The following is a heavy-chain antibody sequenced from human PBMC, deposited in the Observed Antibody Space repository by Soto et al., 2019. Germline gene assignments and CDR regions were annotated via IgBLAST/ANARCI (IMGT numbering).Heavy chain of an antibody. CDR1: GFTFSSYG. Sequence: QVQLVESGGGVVQPGRSLRLSCAASGFTFSSYGMHWVRQAPGKGLEWVAVISYDGSNKYYADSVKGRFTISRDNSKNTLYLQMNSLRAEDTAVYYGAKDRPYSGYDLTYYFDYWGQGTLVTVSS. V-gene: IGHV3-30*18. CDR2: ISYDGSNK. J-gene: IGHJ4*02. CDR3: AKDRPYSGYDLTYYFDY. D-gene: IGHD5-12*01.